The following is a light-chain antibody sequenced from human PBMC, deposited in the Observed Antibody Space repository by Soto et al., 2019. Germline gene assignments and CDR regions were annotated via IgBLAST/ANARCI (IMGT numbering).Light chain of an antibody. Sequence: DIQVTQSPSAMSASVGDRVTITCRTSQASNTYLLWFQQKPGKAPKRLTYGAGTLQSGVPSRFSGSGSGTEFTLTISSLQPEDFATYYCLHHDTYPPYTFGQGTKLEIK. CDR2: GAG. CDR3: LHHDTYPPYT. V-gene: IGKV1-17*03. J-gene: IGKJ2*01. CDR1: QASNTY.